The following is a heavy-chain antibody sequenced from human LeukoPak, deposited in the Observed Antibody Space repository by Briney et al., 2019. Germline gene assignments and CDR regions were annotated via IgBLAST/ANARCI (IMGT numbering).Heavy chain of an antibody. V-gene: IGHV3-48*02. Sequence: LPGGSLRLSCAASGFTFSNYNMNWVRQAPGKGLEWVSYISTGSNTIYHADSVKGRFTISRDNAKNSLYLQMNSLRDEDTAVYYCARDLNWGFDYWGQGTLVTVSS. CDR3: ARDLNWGFDY. D-gene: IGHD3-16*01. CDR1: GFTFSNYN. CDR2: ISTGSNTI. J-gene: IGHJ4*02.